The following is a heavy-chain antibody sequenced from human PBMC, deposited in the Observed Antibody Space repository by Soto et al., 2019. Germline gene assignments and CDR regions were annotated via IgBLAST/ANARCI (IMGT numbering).Heavy chain of an antibody. CDR1: GGSISSGGYY. J-gene: IGHJ3*02. D-gene: IGHD3-22*01. CDR3: ARDYYDSTI. CDR2: IYYSGST. Sequence: QVQLQESGPGLVKPSQTLSLTCTVSGGSISSGGYYWSWIRQHPGKGLEWIGYIYYSGSTYYNPSLXXRXTXXVDTSKNQFTLKLSSVTAADTAVYYCARDYYDSTIWGQGTMVTVSS. V-gene: IGHV4-31*03.